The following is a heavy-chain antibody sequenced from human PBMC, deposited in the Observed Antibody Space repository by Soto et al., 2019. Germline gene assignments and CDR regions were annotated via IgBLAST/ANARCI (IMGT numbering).Heavy chain of an antibody. D-gene: IGHD2-15*01. CDR3: ARGGYCSGGSCSPTRSYFQH. V-gene: IGHV4-59*01. CDR2: ICFSGST. CDR1: GDSLSGKC. J-gene: IGHJ1*01. Sequence: PSETLSPTCPVSGDSLSGKCWTWVRPPPGKGLEWIGCICFSGSTDYNPSLKSRVTISVDTPKTHFPLKLSSVPAADRAVYYCARGGYCSGGSCSPTRSYFQHWGQGTLVTV.